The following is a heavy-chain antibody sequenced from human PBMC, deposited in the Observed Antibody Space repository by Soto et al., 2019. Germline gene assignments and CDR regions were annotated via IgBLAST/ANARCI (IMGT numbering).Heavy chain of an antibody. CDR3: TKYSGASSTPAA. CDR2: IADKGSAYVT. J-gene: IGHJ5*02. V-gene: IGHV3-73*02. D-gene: IGHD1-26*01. Sequence: EVQLVESGGGLVQPGGSLKLSCAASGFTFSGSAIHWVRQASGKGLEWVGRIADKGSAYVTTYAVSVRGRFTISRDDGVNTAYLQMNSLKTEDTAVYYCTKYSGASSTPAALGQGTLVTVSS. CDR1: GFTFSGSA.